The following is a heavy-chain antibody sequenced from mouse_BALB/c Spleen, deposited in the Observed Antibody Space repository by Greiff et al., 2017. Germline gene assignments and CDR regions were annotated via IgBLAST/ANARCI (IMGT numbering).Heavy chain of an antibody. CDR1: GFTFSDYG. Sequence: EVKLMESGGGLVQPGGSRKLSCAASGFTFSDYGMAWVRQAPGKGPEWVAFISNLAYSIYYADTVTGRFTISRENAKNTLYLEMSSLRSEDTAMYYCARVDYYGSSYDFDYWGQGTTLTVSS. J-gene: IGHJ2*01. CDR3: ARVDYYGSSYDFDY. V-gene: IGHV5-15*02. D-gene: IGHD1-1*01. CDR2: ISNLAYSI.